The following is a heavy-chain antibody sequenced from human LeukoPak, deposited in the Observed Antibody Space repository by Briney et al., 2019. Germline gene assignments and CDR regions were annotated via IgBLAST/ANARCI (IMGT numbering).Heavy chain of an antibody. D-gene: IGHD3-10*01. CDR2: ISRSSSYT. J-gene: IGHJ4*02. Sequence: GGSLRLSCAASGFTFDDYGMSWVRQAPGKGLEWVSYISRSSSYTNYADSVKGRFTISRDNAKNSLYLQMNSLRAEDTAVYYCARGGSGRALVNFWGQGTLVTVSS. V-gene: IGHV3-11*06. CDR1: GFTFDDYG. CDR3: ARGGSGRALVNF.